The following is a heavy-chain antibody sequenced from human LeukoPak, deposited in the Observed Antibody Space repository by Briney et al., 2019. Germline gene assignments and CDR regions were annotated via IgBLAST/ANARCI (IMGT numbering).Heavy chain of an antibody. J-gene: IGHJ5*02. V-gene: IGHV1-8*01. CDR2: MNPNSGNT. CDR3: ARGVYYDFWSGYYSGGFNAGPLDP. D-gene: IGHD3-3*01. Sequence: ASVKVSCKASGYTFTSYDINWVRQATGQGLEWMGWMNPNSGNTGYAQKFQGRVTMTRNTSISTAYMELSSLRSEDTAVYYCARGVYYDFWSGYYSGGFNAGPLDPWGQGTLVTVSS. CDR1: GYTFTSYD.